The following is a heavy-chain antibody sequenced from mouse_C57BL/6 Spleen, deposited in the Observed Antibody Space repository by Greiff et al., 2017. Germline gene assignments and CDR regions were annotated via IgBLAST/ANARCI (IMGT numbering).Heavy chain of an antibody. CDR1: GFTFSSYA. V-gene: IGHV5-4*01. CDR2: ISDGGSYT. J-gene: IGHJ4*01. CDR3: ARDDYSNYDYYAMDY. Sequence: EVQLVESGGGLVKPGGSLKLSCAASGFTFSSYAMSWVRQTPEKRLEWVATISDGGSYTYYPDNVKGRFTISRDNAKNNLYLQMSHLKSEDTAMYYCARDDYSNYDYYAMDYWGQGTSVTVSS. D-gene: IGHD2-5*01.